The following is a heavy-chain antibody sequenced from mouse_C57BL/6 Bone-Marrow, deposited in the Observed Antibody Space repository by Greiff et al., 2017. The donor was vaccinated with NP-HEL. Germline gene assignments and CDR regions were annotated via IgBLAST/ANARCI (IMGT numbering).Heavy chain of an antibody. CDR2: IWTGGGT. J-gene: IGHJ4*01. CDR3: ARNLNYYGSSNARDY. V-gene: IGHV2-9-1*01. Sequence: VKLVESGPGLVAPSQSLSITCTVSGFSLTSYAISWVRQPPGKGLEWLGVIWTGGGTNYNSALKSRLSISKDNSKSQVFLKMNSLQTDDTARYYCARNLNYYGSSNARDYWGQGTAVTVSS. D-gene: IGHD1-1*01. CDR1: GFSLTSYA.